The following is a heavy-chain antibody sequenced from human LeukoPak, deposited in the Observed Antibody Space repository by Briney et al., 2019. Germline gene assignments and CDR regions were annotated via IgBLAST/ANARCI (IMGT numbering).Heavy chain of an antibody. Sequence: PSETLSLTCTVSGGSISSGSYYWSWIRQPAGKGLEWIGRIYTSGSTNYNPSLKSRVTISVDTYKNQFSLKLSSVTAADTAVYYCAREMAYDSSGYYYNYWGQGTLVTVSS. CDR3: AREMAYDSSGYYYNY. J-gene: IGHJ4*02. D-gene: IGHD3-22*01. CDR1: GGSISSGSYY. V-gene: IGHV4-61*02. CDR2: IYTSGST.